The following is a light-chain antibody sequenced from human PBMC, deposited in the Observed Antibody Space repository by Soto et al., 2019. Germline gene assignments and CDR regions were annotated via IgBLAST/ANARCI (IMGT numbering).Light chain of an antibody. CDR3: QQYNDWPPT. V-gene: IGKV3-15*01. Sequence: EMVMTQSPATVSVSPGERATLSCRASQGVRGNLAWYQQKPGQAPRLLIYVTSTRAAGVPARFSGSASGTEFTLTISSLQSEDFAVYYCQQYNDWPPTFGQGTKVDI. J-gene: IGKJ1*01. CDR1: QGVRGN. CDR2: VTS.